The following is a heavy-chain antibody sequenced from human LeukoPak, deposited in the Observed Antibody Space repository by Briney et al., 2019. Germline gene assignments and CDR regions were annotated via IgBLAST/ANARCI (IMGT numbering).Heavy chain of an antibody. J-gene: IGHJ4*02. Sequence: GGSLRLSCAASGFTFSSYEMNWVRQAPGKGLEWVSYISSSGSTIYYADSVKGRFTISRDNPKNLLYLQMNSLRAEDTAVYYCARAPYSNTDGTSDCWGQGTLVTVSS. V-gene: IGHV3-48*03. CDR1: GFTFSSYE. CDR3: ARAPYSNTDGTSDC. D-gene: IGHD4-11*01. CDR2: ISSSGSTI.